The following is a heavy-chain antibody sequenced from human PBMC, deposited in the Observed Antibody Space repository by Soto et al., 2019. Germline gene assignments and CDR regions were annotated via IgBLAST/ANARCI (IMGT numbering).Heavy chain of an antibody. Sequence: SETLSLTCTVPGGSVSSGSYYWSWIRQPPGKGLEWIGYIYYSGSTNYNPSLKSRVTISVDTSKNQFSLKLSSVTAADTAVYYCARDRRGTDTAMVTYTTIWGQGTLVTVS. CDR3: ARDRRGTDTAMVTYTTI. D-gene: IGHD5-18*01. J-gene: IGHJ4*02. V-gene: IGHV4-61*01. CDR2: IYYSGST. CDR1: GGSVSSGSYY.